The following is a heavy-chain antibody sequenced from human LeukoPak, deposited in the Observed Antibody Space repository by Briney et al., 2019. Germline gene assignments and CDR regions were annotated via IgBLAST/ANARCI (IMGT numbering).Heavy chain of an antibody. V-gene: IGHV3-23*01. Sequence: GGSLRLSCAASGFTLSTYAMNWVRQAPGKGLEWVSGISAGGGSTYYADSVKGRFTISRDNSKNTLYLQMNSLTVEDTAVYYCAKSQRSAADNWFDPWGQGTLVTVSS. CDR3: AKSQRSAADNWFDP. CDR1: GFTLSTYA. CDR2: ISAGGGST. D-gene: IGHD2-2*01. J-gene: IGHJ5*02.